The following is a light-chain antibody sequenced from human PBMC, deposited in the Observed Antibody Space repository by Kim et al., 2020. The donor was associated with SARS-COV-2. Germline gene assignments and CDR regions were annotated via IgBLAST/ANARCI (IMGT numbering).Light chain of an antibody. CDR1: QNVRNY. CDR3: QQRGGWPLT. Sequence: LAPGERATRSCRASQNVRNYIAWYHQTPGRAPRLLMYDDSNRATGIPARFSGSGSGTDFTLTISSLEPEDFGVYYCQQRGGWPLTFGGGTKVDIK. J-gene: IGKJ4*01. CDR2: DDS. V-gene: IGKV3-11*01.